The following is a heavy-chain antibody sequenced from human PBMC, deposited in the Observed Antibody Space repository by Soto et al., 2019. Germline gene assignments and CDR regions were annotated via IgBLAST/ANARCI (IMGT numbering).Heavy chain of an antibody. V-gene: IGHV4-31*03. CDR3: ARDVAYYGSGILDP. CDR1: GGSISSGGYY. Sequence: PSETLSLTCTVSGGSISSGGYYWSWIRQHPGKGLEWIGYIYYSGSTYYNPSLKSRVTISVDTSKNQFSLKLSSVTAADTAVYYCARDVAYYGSGILDPWGQGTLVTVSS. CDR2: IYYSGST. J-gene: IGHJ5*02. D-gene: IGHD3-10*01.